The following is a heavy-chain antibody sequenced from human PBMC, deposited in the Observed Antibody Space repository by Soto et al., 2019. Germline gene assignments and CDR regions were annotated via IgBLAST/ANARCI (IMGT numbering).Heavy chain of an antibody. Sequence: GGSLRLSCAASGFTFSNFAMSWVRQSPGKGLEWVSAIGPGGRSTYYADSVKGRFTISRDNSKNILYLQMNSLRGEDTAIYYCEKVRPGLDYCGQVNLVTVSS. CDR2: IGPGGRST. V-gene: IGHV3-23*01. CDR3: EKVRPGLDY. CDR1: GFTFSNFA. J-gene: IGHJ4*02. D-gene: IGHD4-17*01.